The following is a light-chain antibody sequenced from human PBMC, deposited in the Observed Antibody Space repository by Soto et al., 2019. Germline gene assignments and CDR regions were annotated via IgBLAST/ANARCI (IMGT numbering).Light chain of an antibody. J-gene: IGKJ1*01. Sequence: ETVLTQSPGTLSLSPGERATLSCRASQSVSRNYLAWYQQKPGQAPRLLMYGASTRATGIPNRFSGSGSGTAFTLTISRLDPEDFAVYYLQYFGRSPRSWTFGQGTKVEIK. CDR1: QSVSRNY. CDR2: GAS. CDR3: QYFGRSPRSWT. V-gene: IGKV3-20*01.